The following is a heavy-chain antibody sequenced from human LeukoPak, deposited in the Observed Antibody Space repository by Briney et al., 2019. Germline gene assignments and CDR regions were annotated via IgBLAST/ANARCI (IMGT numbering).Heavy chain of an antibody. J-gene: IGHJ5*02. CDR1: GYNFVSYG. Sequence: ASVKVFCKASGYNFVSYGIDWVRQAPGQGLEWLGWIRPYSGTTNYAQNFQGRVTMTTDISTITAYMELRNLKSEDTAVYFCARHPNYDFWSGSYTRWFDARGQGTLVTAS. CDR2: IRPYSGTT. V-gene: IGHV1-18*04. D-gene: IGHD3-3*01. CDR3: ARHPNYDFWSGSYTRWFDA.